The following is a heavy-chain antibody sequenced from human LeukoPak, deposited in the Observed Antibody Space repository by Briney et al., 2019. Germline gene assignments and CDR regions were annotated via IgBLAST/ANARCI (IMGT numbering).Heavy chain of an antibody. Sequence: GGSLRLSCATSGFNFSSYWMSWVPQAPGKGLEWVANIEEDGGEKYYVDSVKGRFIISRDNAKNSLYLQMNSLRAEDTAVYYCASVGGDIADTGFDYWGQGTLVTVSS. CDR2: IEEDGGEK. CDR3: ASVGGDIADTGFDY. D-gene: IGHD2-15*01. CDR1: GFNFSSYW. J-gene: IGHJ4*02. V-gene: IGHV3-7*01.